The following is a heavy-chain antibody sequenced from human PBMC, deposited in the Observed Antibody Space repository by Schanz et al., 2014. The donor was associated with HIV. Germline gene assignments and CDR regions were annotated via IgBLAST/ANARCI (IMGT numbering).Heavy chain of an antibody. J-gene: IGHJ4*02. Sequence: QVQLVESGGGVVQPGRSPTLSCAASGFTFSTFGMHWVRQAPGKGLEWVAVIWYDGNNKSYADSVKGRFTISRDNSENTLYLQMNSLRAEDTAVYYCTKDPNNREKAFDYWGQGTLVTVSS. D-gene: IGHD1-26*01. CDR3: TKDPNNREKAFDY. CDR2: IWYDGNNK. CDR1: GFTFSTFG. V-gene: IGHV3-30*18.